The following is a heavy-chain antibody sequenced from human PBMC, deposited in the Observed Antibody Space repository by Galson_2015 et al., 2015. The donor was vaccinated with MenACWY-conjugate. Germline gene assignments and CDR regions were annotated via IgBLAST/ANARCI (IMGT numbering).Heavy chain of an antibody. J-gene: IGHJ3*01. D-gene: IGHD6-19*01. CDR3: ARAKEQWLSKTFDL. CDR1: GFTFSSYA. V-gene: IGHV3-23*01. Sequence: SLRLSCAASGFTFSSYAMSWVRQAPGKGLEWVSAISGSGGNTYYADSVKGRFTISRDNAKNSLFLQMDSLRAEDTALYYCARAKEQWLSKTFDLWGQGTMVTVSS. CDR2: ISGSGGNT.